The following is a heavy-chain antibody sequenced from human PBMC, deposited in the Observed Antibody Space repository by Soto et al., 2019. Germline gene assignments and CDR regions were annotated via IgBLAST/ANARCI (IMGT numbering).Heavy chain of an antibody. CDR3: TKSGIYGITGTLRLDY. Sequence: GGSLRLSWAASGFTFSSYAMRWVRQAPGKGLEWVSGISWNSGFIGYADSVKGRFTISRDNAKNSLYLQMNSLRAEDTALYYCTKSGIYGITGTLRLDYRGQGTLVTVSS. CDR1: GFTFSSYA. CDR2: ISWNSGFI. D-gene: IGHD1-7*01. V-gene: IGHV3-9*01. J-gene: IGHJ4*02.